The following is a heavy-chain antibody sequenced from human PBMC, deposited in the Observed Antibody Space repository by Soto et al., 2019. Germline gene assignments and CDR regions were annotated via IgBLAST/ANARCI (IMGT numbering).Heavy chain of an antibody. J-gene: IGHJ6*02. Sequence: PSETLSLTCAVYGGSFSGYYWSWIRQPPGKGLEWIGEINHSGSTNHNPSLKSRVTISVDTSKNQFSLKLSSVTAADTAVYYCARVLWFGELYHYYYYGMDVWGQGTTVTVSS. V-gene: IGHV4-34*01. D-gene: IGHD3-10*01. CDR1: GGSFSGYY. CDR3: ARVLWFGELYHYYYYGMDV. CDR2: INHSGST.